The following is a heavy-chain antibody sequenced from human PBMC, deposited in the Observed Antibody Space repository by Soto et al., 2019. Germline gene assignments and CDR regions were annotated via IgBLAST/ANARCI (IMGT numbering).Heavy chain of an antibody. V-gene: IGHV1-46*04. CDR1: GYSFTSYY. CDR2: INPSGGST. Sequence: ASVKVSCKASGYSFTSYYMHWVRQAPGQGLEWMGIINPSGGSTSYADSVKGRFTISRDNSKNMLFLQMNSLRAEDTAIYYCAKKANSGPGSQYFDNWGQGTLVTVSS. CDR3: AKKANSGPGSQYFDN. J-gene: IGHJ4*02. D-gene: IGHD3-10*01.